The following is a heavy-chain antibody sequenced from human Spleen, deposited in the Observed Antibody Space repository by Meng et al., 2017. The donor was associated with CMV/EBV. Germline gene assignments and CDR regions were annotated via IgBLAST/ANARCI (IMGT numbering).Heavy chain of an antibody. Sequence: GESLKISCAASGFTFSSYWMHWVRQAPGKGLEWVSAISGSGGSTYYADSVKGRFTISRDNSKNTLYLQMNSLRAEDTAVYYCAKDRGSYAQLDYWGQGTLVTVSS. V-gene: IGHV3-23*01. J-gene: IGHJ4*02. D-gene: IGHD1-26*01. CDR2: ISGSGGST. CDR3: AKDRGSYAQLDY. CDR1: GFTFSSYW.